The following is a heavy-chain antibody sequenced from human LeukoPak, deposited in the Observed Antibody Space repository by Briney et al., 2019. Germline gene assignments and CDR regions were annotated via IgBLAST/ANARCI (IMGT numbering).Heavy chain of an antibody. J-gene: IGHJ3*02. CDR2: IYYSGST. CDR3: ASRVVPAAIGAFDI. D-gene: IGHD2-2*01. Sequence: SQTLSLTCTVSGGSLSSGDYYWSWIRQPPGKGLEWIGYIYYSGSTYYNPSLKSRVTISVHTSKNQFSLKLSSVTAADTAVYYCASRVVPAAIGAFDIWGQGTMVTVSS. V-gene: IGHV4-30-4*08. CDR1: GGSLSSGDYY.